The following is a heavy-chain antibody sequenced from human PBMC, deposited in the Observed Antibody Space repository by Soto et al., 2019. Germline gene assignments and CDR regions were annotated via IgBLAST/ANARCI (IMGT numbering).Heavy chain of an antibody. D-gene: IGHD6-13*01. V-gene: IGHV4-39*01. Sequence: PSETLSLTCTVSGGAINSTVYYWGWIRQPPGKGLEWIGSSNYGGPTYYSPSLQSRVTMSLDTAKNHFSLNLRSATAADTAVYYCARHGAYSTSVYYYYGMDVWGQGTTVTVSS. CDR2: SNYGGPT. CDR1: GGAINSTVYY. J-gene: IGHJ6*02. CDR3: ARHGAYSTSVYYYYGMDV.